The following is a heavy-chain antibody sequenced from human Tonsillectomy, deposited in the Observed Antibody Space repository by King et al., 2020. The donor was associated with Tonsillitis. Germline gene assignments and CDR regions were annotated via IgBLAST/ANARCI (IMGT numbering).Heavy chain of an antibody. CDR2: IAVGSGDT. J-gene: IGHJ3*01. V-gene: IGHV1-58*02. CDR3: AADRGIRNAFDV. CDR1: GFTFTTSV. D-gene: IGHD6-13*01. Sequence: QLVESGPEVTKSGTSVKVSCKASGFTFTTSVMQWLRQPGGQRLEWIGRIAVGSGDTDYAQNFQDRVTLTRDKSSSTAFMELNNLTTEDTAIFYCAADRGIRNAFDVWGQGTLVTVSS.